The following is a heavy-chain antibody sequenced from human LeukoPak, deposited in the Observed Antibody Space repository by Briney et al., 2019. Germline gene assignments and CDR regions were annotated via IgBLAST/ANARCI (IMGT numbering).Heavy chain of an antibody. J-gene: IGHJ3*01. CDR3: ARDLQRIAAAGKDAFDV. Sequence: SETLSLTCTVSGGSISSSSYYWGWIRQPPGKGLEWIGSGYYSGSTYYNPSLKSRVTISVDTSKNQFSLKLSSVTAADTAVYYCARDLQRIAAAGKDAFDVWGQGTTVTVSS. CDR2: GYYSGST. D-gene: IGHD6-13*01. CDR1: GGSISSSSYY. V-gene: IGHV4-39*07.